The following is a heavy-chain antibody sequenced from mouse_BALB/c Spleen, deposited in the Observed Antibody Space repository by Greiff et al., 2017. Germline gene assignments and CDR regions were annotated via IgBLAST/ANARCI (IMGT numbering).Heavy chain of an antibody. CDR3: TRGKSTMITGAMDY. CDR2: IDPETGGT. CDR1: GYTFTDYE. J-gene: IGHJ4*01. D-gene: IGHD2-4*01. Sequence: VQLQQSGAELVRPGASVTLSCKASGYTFTDYEMHWVKQTPVHGLEWIGAIDPETGGTAYNQKFKGKATLTADKSSSTAYMELRSLTSEDSAVYYCTRGKSTMITGAMDYWGQGTSVTVSS. V-gene: IGHV1-15*01.